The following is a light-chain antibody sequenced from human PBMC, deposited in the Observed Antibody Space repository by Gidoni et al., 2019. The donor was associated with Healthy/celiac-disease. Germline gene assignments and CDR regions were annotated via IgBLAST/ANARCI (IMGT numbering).Light chain of an antibody. Sequence: QSALTQPASVSRSPGQSITISCTGTSSDVGGYNYVSWYQQHPGKAPKLMIYEVSNRPSGVPDRFSGSKSGNTASLTISGLQAEDEADYYCSSYTSSSTLGVFGGGTKLTVL. CDR2: EVS. V-gene: IGLV2-14*01. CDR1: SSDVGGYNY. J-gene: IGLJ3*02. CDR3: SSYTSSSTLGV.